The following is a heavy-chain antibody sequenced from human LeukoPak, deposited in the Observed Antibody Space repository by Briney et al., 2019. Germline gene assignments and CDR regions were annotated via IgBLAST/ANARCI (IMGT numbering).Heavy chain of an antibody. Sequence: GGSLRLSCAASGFNVRSKYMSWVRQAPGKGLEWLAIIWYDGHNKYYADSAKGRFTISRDNSKNTLFLEMTDLRAEDTAVYYCAREWGLIAVAGGPGYWGQGALVTVSS. CDR2: IWYDGHNK. J-gene: IGHJ4*02. D-gene: IGHD6-19*01. V-gene: IGHV3-33*02. CDR3: AREWGLIAVAGGPGY. CDR1: GFNVRSKY.